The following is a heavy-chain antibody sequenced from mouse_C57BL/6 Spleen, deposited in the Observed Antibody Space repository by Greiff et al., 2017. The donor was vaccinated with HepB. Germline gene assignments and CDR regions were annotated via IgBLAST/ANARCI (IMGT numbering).Heavy chain of an antibody. CDR2: IDPSDRET. CDR3: ARGIYKGFAY. CDR1: GYTFTSYW. J-gene: IGHJ3*01. D-gene: IGHD1-3*01. Sequence: QVQLQQSGAELVRPGSSVKLSCKASGYTFTSYWMHWVKQRPIQGLEWIGNIDPSDRETHYNQKFKDKATLTVDKSSSTAYMQLSSLTSEASAVYYCARGIYKGFAYWGQGTLVTVSA. V-gene: IGHV1-52*01.